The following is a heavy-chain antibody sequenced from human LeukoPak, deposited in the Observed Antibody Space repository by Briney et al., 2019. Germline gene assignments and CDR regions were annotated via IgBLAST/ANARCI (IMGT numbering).Heavy chain of an antibody. CDR3: ARSRLDYFDY. J-gene: IGHJ4*02. V-gene: IGHV3-30-3*01. CDR1: GFTFSSYA. Sequence: GGSLRLSGAASGFTFSSYAMHGVRQAPGKGLEWVAVISYDGSNKYYADSVKGRFTISRDNSKNTLYLQMNSLRAEDTAVYYCARSRLDYFDYWGQGTLVTVSS. D-gene: IGHD2-21*01. CDR2: ISYDGSNK.